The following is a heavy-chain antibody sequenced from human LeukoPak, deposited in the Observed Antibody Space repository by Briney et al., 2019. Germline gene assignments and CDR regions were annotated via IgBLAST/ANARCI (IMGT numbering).Heavy chain of an antibody. CDR1: GGSFSGYY. V-gene: IGHV4-34*01. D-gene: IGHD5-18*01. CDR3: ARAIAMNDAFDI. Sequence: SETLSLTCAVYGGSFSGYYWSWIRQPPGKGLEWIGSIYYSGSTYYNPSLKSRVTISVDTSKNQFSLKLSSVTAADTAVYYCARAIAMNDAFDIWGQGTMVTVSS. J-gene: IGHJ3*02. CDR2: IYYSGST.